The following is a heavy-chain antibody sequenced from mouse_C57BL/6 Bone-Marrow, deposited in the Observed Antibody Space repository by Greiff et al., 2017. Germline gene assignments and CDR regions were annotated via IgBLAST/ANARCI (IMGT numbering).Heavy chain of an antibody. J-gene: IGHJ4*01. CDR3: ARSGGWLLRRFYYAMDY. Sequence: VQLQQPGTELVKPGASVKLSCKASGYTFTSYWMHWVKQRPGQGLEWIGNINPSNGGTNYNEKFKSKATLTVAKSSSTAYMQLSSLTSEDSAVYYCARSGGWLLRRFYYAMDYWGQGTSVTVSS. V-gene: IGHV1-53*01. CDR2: INPSNGGT. CDR1: GYTFTSYW. D-gene: IGHD2-3*01.